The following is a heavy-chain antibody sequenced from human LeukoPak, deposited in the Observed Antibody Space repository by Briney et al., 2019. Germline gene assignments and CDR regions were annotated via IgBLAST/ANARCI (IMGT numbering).Heavy chain of an antibody. CDR1: GGSISSYY. Sequence: SETLSLTRTVSGGSISSYYWSWIRQPPGKGLEWIGYIYYSGSTNYNPSLKSRVTISVDTSKNQFSLKLSSVTAADTAVYYCAREKYYLDAFDIWGQGTMVTVSS. J-gene: IGHJ3*02. CDR3: AREKYYLDAFDI. D-gene: IGHD3-10*01. V-gene: IGHV4-59*01. CDR2: IYYSGST.